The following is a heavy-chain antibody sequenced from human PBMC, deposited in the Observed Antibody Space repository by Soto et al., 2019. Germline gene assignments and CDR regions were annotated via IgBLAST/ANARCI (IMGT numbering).Heavy chain of an antibody. CDR1: GFTFSSYG. J-gene: IGHJ4*02. CDR2: ISYDGSNK. Sequence: GGSLRLSCAASGFTFSSYGMHWVRQAPGKGLEWVAVISYDGSNKYYADSVKGRFTISRDNSKNTLYLQMNSLRAEDTAVYYCAKVGDSSGYTYYFDYWGQETLVTVSS. CDR3: AKVGDSSGYTYYFDY. D-gene: IGHD3-22*01. V-gene: IGHV3-30*18.